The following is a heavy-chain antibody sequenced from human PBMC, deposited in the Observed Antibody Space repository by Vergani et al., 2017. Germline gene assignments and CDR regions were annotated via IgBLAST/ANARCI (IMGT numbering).Heavy chain of an antibody. D-gene: IGHD6-13*01. J-gene: IGHJ4*02. CDR3: AKPVKAALYFDY. Sequence: EVQLLESGGGLVQPGGSLRLSCAASGFTFSSYAMSWVRQAPGKGLEWGSGISGSGGRTYYADSVKGRFTISRDNSKNTLYLQMNSLRAEDTAVYYCAKPVKAALYFDYWGQGTLVTVSS. CDR2: ISGSGGRT. CDR1: GFTFSSYA. V-gene: IGHV3-23*01.